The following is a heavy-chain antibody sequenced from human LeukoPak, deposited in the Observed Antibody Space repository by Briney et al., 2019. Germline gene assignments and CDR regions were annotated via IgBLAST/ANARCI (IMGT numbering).Heavy chain of an antibody. CDR1: GFTFSDYY. CDR2: ISSSGSTI. CDR3: ARTLRLLWFGESVKNYYFDY. D-gene: IGHD3-10*01. V-gene: IGHV3-11*01. Sequence: GGSLRLSCAASGFTFSDYYMSWIRQAPGKGLEWVSYISSSGSTIYYADSVKGRFTISRDNAKNSLYLQMNSLRAADTAVYYCARTLRLLWFGESVKNYYFDYWGQGTLVTVSS. J-gene: IGHJ4*02.